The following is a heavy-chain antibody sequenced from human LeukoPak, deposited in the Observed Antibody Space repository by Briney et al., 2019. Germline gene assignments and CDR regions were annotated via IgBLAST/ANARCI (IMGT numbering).Heavy chain of an antibody. Sequence: GESLRLSCAASGFTIDDYAMHWVRQPPRKGQEWVSLISGDGGSTYYADSVKGRFTISRDNSKNSTYLQMDCLRTKDTALYYCAKDTDYYDSSGYYNGYFQHWGQGTLVTVSS. J-gene: IGHJ1*01. CDR2: ISGDGGST. V-gene: IGHV3-43*02. D-gene: IGHD3-22*01. CDR1: GFTIDDYA. CDR3: AKDTDYYDSSGYYNGYFQH.